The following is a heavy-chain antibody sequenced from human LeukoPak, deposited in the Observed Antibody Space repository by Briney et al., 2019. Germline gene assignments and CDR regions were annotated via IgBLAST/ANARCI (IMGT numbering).Heavy chain of an antibody. J-gene: IGHJ4*02. CDR3: ASMIVVVRDYFDY. V-gene: IGHV3-23*01. CDR1: GFTFSSYA. CDR2: ISGSGGST. D-gene: IGHD3-22*01. Sequence: GGSLRLSCAASGFTFSSYAMSWVRQAPGKGLEWVSAISGSGGSTYCADSVKGRFTISRDNSKNTLYLQMNSLRAEDTAVYYCASMIVVVRDYFDYWGQGTLVTVSS.